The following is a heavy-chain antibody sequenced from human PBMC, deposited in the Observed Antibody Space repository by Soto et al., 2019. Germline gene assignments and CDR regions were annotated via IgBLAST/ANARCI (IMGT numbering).Heavy chain of an antibody. CDR1: GYSFTTFW. D-gene: IGHD3-22*01. J-gene: IGHJ4*02. CDR2: VDPRDSYT. V-gene: IGHV5-10-1*01. CDR3: ARQIYDSDTGPNFQYYFDS. Sequence: ESLKISCKGSGYSFTTFWITWVRQMPGKGLEWMGTVDPRDSYTNYSPSFRGHVTISATKSITTVFLQWSSLRASDTAMYYCARQIYDSDTGPNFQYYFDSWGQGTPVTVSS.